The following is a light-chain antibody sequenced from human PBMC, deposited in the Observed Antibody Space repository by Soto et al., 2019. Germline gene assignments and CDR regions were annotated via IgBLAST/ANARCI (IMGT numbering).Light chain of an antibody. CDR1: QSVSSSY. J-gene: IGKJ5*01. Sequence: EIVLTQSPGTLSLSPGERVTLSCRASQSVSSSYLAWYQQKPGQAPRLLIYGASIRATGIPDRFSGSGSGTDFTLTISRLEPEDFAVYYCHQYGSSPPITFGQGTRLEIK. V-gene: IGKV3-20*01. CDR3: HQYGSSPPIT. CDR2: GAS.